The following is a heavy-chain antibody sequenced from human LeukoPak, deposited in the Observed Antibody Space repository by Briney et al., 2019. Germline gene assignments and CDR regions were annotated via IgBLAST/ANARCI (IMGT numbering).Heavy chain of an antibody. CDR2: ISAYNGNT. J-gene: IGHJ4*02. D-gene: IGHD6-13*01. CDR3: ARVCQGIAAAGPWDHFDY. V-gene: IGHV1-18*01. Sequence: ASVKVSCKASGYTFTSYGISWVRQAPGQGLEWMGWISAYNGNTNYAQKLQGRVTMTTDTSTSTAYMELRSLRSDDTAVYYCARVCQGIAAAGPWDHFDYWGQGTLVTVSS. CDR1: GYTFTSYG.